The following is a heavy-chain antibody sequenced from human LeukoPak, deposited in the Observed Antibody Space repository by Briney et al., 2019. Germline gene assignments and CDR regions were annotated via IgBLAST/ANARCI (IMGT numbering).Heavy chain of an antibody. CDR2: MNPNSGKT. V-gene: IGHV1-8*01. CDR1: GYTLTSYD. J-gene: IGHJ4*02. Sequence: AASVKVSCKASGYTLTSYDINWVRQATGQGLEWMGWMNPNSGKTGYAQKFQGRITITRNTSVGTAYMELSSLRSEDTAVYYCTRETPSRYFDYWGQGTLVTVSS. D-gene: IGHD4-23*01. CDR3: TRETPSRYFDY.